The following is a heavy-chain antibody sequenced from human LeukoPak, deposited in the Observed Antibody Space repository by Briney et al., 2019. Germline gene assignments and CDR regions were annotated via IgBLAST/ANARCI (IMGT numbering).Heavy chain of an antibody. V-gene: IGHV4-34*01. Sequence: PSETLSLTCAVYGGSFSGYYWSWIRQPPGKGLEWIGEINHSGSTNYNPSLKSRVTISVDTSKNQFSLKLSSVTAADTAVYYCARCYDILTGPNWFDPWGQGTLVTVSS. J-gene: IGHJ5*02. D-gene: IGHD3-9*01. CDR3: ARCYDILTGPNWFDP. CDR1: GGSFSGYY. CDR2: INHSGST.